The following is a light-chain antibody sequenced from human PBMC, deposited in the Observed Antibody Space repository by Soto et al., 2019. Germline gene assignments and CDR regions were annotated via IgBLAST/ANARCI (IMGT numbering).Light chain of an antibody. CDR3: GSWDNTLTAYV. V-gene: IGLV1-51*01. CDR2: DNV. Sequence: QSALTQPPSVSATPGQKVTISCSGSDSNLGRNYVSWYQQLPGTAPRLLIYDNVYRFSGIPDRFSASKSGTSATLGIAGLQTGDEGDYYCGSWDNTLTAYVFGTGTKVTVL. CDR1: DSNLGRNY. J-gene: IGLJ1*01.